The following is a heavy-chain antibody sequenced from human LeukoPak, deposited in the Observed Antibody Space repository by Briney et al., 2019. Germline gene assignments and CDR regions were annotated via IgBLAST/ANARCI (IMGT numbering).Heavy chain of an antibody. J-gene: IGHJ4*02. Sequence: SETLSLTCTVSGGSISSYYWSWIRQPPGKGLEWIGYIYYSGSTNYNPSLKSRVTISVDTSKNQFSLKLSSVTAADTAVYYCARRAPYDSSGFDYWGQGTLVTVS. CDR2: IYYSGST. D-gene: IGHD3-22*01. CDR3: ARRAPYDSSGFDY. V-gene: IGHV4-59*08. CDR1: GGSISSYY.